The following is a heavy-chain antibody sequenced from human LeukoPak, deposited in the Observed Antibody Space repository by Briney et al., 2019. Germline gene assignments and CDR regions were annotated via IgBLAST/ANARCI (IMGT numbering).Heavy chain of an antibody. J-gene: IGHJ5*02. Sequence: SETLSLTCAVYGGSFSDYYWSWIRQPPGKGLEWIGEINYSGSTNYNPSLKSRVTISVDTSKNQFSLRLSSVTAADTAVYYCARIPSPGWFDPWGQGTLVTVSS. CDR2: INYSGST. CDR3: ARIPSPGWFDP. CDR1: GGSFSDYY. V-gene: IGHV4-34*01.